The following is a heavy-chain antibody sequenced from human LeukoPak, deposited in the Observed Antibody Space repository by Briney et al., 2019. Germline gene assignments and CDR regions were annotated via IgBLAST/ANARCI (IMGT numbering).Heavy chain of an antibody. CDR3: AKEWGSYGTPNYFDY. J-gene: IGHJ4*02. Sequence: GGSLRLSCAASGFTFSSYGMHWVRQAPGKGLEWVAVISYDGSNKYYADSVKGRFTISRDNSKNTLYLQMNSLRAEDTAVYYCAKEWGSYGTPNYFDYWGQGTLVTVSS. CDR1: GFTFSSYG. V-gene: IGHV3-30*18. D-gene: IGHD5-18*01. CDR2: ISYDGSNK.